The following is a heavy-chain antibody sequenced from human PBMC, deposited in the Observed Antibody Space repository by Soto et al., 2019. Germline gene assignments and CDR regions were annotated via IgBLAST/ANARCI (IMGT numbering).Heavy chain of an antibody. CDR3: ARGGRPSRSHLYDILTGKYYYYGMDV. V-gene: IGHV1-69*13. J-gene: IGHJ6*02. D-gene: IGHD3-9*01. CDR2: IIPIFGTA. Sequence: ASVKVSCKASGGTFSSYAISWVRQAPGQGLEWMGGIIPIFGTANYAQKFQGRVTITADESTSTAYMELSSLRSEDTAVYYCARGGRPSRSHLYDILTGKYYYYGMDVWGQGTTVTVSS. CDR1: GGTFSSYA.